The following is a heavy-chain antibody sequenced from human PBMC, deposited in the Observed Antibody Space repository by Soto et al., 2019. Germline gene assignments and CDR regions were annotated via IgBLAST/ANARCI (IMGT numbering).Heavy chain of an antibody. J-gene: IGHJ4*02. Sequence: QERLVQSGAEVRKPGSSVKVSCKVTRGTSTRYAINWVRQAPGQGLEWMGGIVPMFGTSKYAQKFQGRVTITAETSTNIAYMELRSLRSEDTAVYYCNRGSEYDFWSGYLWGQGTLVSVSS. CDR2: IVPMFGTS. V-gene: IGHV1-69*06. CDR1: RGTSTRYA. CDR3: NRGSEYDFWSGYL. D-gene: IGHD3-3*01.